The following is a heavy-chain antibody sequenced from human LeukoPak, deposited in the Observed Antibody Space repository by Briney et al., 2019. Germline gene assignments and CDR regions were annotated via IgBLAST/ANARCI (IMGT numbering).Heavy chain of an antibody. CDR3: ASRSSWYPFDY. J-gene: IGHJ4*02. Sequence: RTSETLSLTCTVSGGSISSSSYYWGWIRQPPGKGLEWIGSIYYSGSTYYNPSLKSRVTISVDTSKNQFSLKLSSVTAADTAVYYCASRSSWYPFDYWGQGTLVTVSS. CDR1: GGSISSSSYY. D-gene: IGHD6-13*01. CDR2: IYYSGST. V-gene: IGHV4-39*01.